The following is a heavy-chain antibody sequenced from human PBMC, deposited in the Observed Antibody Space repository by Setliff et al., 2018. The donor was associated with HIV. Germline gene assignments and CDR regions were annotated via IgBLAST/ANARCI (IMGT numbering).Heavy chain of an antibody. CDR1: GGSISSYY. D-gene: IGHD2-21*01. V-gene: IGHV4-59*08. Sequence: SETLSLTCAVSGGSISSYYWSWIRQPPGKGLEWIGYIYYSGSTNYNPSLKSRVTISVDTSKKQFSLKLISVTDADTAIYYCARHPYVKDAFDIWGQGTMVTVSS. CDR2: IYYSGST. J-gene: IGHJ3*02. CDR3: ARHPYVKDAFDI.